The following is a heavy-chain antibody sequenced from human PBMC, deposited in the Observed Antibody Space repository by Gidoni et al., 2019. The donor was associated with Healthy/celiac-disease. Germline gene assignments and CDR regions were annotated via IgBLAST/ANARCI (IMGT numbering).Heavy chain of an antibody. CDR1: GGTFSSYA. V-gene: IGHV1-69*12. J-gene: IGHJ4*02. CDR3: AREVTTVTTRGVFDY. CDR2: IIPIFGTA. Sequence: QVQLVQTGAEVKKPGCSVKVSCKGSGGTFSSYAISRVRQAPVQGLEWMGGIIPIFGTANYAQKFQGRVTITADDSTSTAYMELSSLRSEDTAVYYCAREVTTVTTRGVFDYWGQGTLVTVSS. D-gene: IGHD4-17*01.